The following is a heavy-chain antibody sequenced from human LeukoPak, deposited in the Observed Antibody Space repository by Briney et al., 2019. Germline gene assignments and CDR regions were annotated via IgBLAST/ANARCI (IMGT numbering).Heavy chain of an antibody. V-gene: IGHV1-46*01. CDR3: ARDSSGWTVDY. Sequence: ASVKVSCKASGYTFTSFHMHWVRQAPGQGLEWMGMIIPSDGSTSSAQKFQDRVTMTRDTSTSTVYMELSSLRSEDTAVIYCARDSSGWTVDYWGQGTLVTVSA. J-gene: IGHJ4*02. D-gene: IGHD6-19*01. CDR2: IIPSDGST. CDR1: GYTFTSFH.